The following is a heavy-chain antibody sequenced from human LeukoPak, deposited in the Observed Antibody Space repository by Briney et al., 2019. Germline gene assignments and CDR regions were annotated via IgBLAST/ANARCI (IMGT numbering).Heavy chain of an antibody. J-gene: IGHJ4*02. CDR1: GYTFTSYY. CDR3: ARDGSRDAYESAFDY. D-gene: IGHD5-24*01. CDR2: INPNSGGT. Sequence: ASVKVSCKASGYTFTSYYMHWVRQAPGQGLEWMGWINPNSGGTNYAQKFQGRVTMTRDTSTSTVYMELSSLRSEDTAVYYCARDGSRDAYESAFDYWGQGTLVTVSS. V-gene: IGHV1-2*02.